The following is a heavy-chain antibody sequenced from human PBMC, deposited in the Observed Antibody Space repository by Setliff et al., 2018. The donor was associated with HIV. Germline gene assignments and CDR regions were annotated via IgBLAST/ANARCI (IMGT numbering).Heavy chain of an antibody. CDR2: IYHSGNT. CDR1: GYSINSSHF. CDR3: ARGKTYCNYSRCSRAGWYFDL. D-gene: IGHD2-2*01. J-gene: IGHJ2*01. Sequence: SETLSLTCTVSGYSINSSHFWGWTRQPPGKGLEWVGSIYHSGNTHYNPSLKSRVTISVDTSKNQFSLKLSSVTAVDTAVYYCARGKTYCNYSRCSRAGWYFDLWGRGTLVTVSS. V-gene: IGHV4-38-2*02.